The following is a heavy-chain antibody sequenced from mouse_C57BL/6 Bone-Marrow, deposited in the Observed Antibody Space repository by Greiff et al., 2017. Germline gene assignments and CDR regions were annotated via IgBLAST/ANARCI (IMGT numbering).Heavy chain of an antibody. CDR2: IDPSDSYT. CDR3: ARSNYNAMDD. Sequence: QVQLQQPGAELVMPGASVTLSCKASVYTFTSYWMHWVKQRPGQGLEWIGEIDPSDSYTNYNQTFKGKSTLTVDKSSSTAYMQLSSLTSEDSAVYYCARSNYNAMDDWGQGTSVTVSS. CDR1: VYTFTSYW. V-gene: IGHV1-69*01. J-gene: IGHJ4*01. D-gene: IGHD2-12*01.